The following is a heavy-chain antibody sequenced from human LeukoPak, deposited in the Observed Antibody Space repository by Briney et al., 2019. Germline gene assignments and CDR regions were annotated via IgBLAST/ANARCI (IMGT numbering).Heavy chain of an antibody. J-gene: IGHJ4*02. D-gene: IGHD4-11*01. Sequence: ASVKVSCKASEDTFTNYYMHWVRQAPGQGLEWLGLINPNGGRTAYAQNFQGRVTMTRDTSTTTLYLELSRLRSDDTAVYYCARESRHSNCNLEGDYWGQGTLVTVSS. CDR1: EDTFTNYY. CDR2: INPNGGRT. V-gene: IGHV1-46*01. CDR3: ARESRHSNCNLEGDY.